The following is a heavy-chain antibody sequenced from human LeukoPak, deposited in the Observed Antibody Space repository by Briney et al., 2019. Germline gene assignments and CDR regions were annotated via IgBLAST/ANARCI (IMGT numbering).Heavy chain of an antibody. CDR2: ISAYNGNT. J-gene: IGHJ6*03. CDR1: GYTFTSYG. D-gene: IGHD3-22*01. CDR3: ARAYYYDSSGYYPYYYYMDV. V-gene: IGHV1-18*01. Sequence: ASVKVSCKASGYTFTSYGISWVRQAPGQGLEWMGWISAYNGNTNYAQKLQGRVTMTTDTSTSRAYMELRSLRSDDTAVYYCARAYYYDSSGYYPYYYYMDVWGKGTTVTVSS.